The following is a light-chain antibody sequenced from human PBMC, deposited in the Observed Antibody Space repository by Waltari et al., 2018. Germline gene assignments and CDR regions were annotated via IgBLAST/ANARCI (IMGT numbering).Light chain of an antibody. CDR3: KTWNPTLSAVV. CDR1: SSDIGVSF. Sequence: QSALTQPPSVSAAPGQKVTISCSGSSSDIGVSFVSWYQHLPGIAPKLLMYDNNERPSGIPDRVSGSKSCTSATLAITGLQTGDEADYYCKTWNPTLSAVVFGGGTKLTVL. V-gene: IGLV1-51*01. CDR2: DNN. J-gene: IGLJ3*02.